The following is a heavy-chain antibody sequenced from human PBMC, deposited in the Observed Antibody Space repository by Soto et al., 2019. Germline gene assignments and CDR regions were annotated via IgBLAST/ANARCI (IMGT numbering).Heavy chain of an antibody. V-gene: IGHV1-18*01. CDR2: ISAYNGNT. J-gene: IGHJ6*02. D-gene: IGHD2-2*01. CDR3: ERDTPTGYCSSTSCYTIRGAYYYYGMDV. CDR1: GYTFTSYG. Sequence: QVQLVQSGAEVKKPGASVKVSCKASGYTFTSYGISWVRQAPGQGLEWMGWISAYNGNTNYAQKLQGRVTMTTDTSTSTAYMELRSRRSDDTAVYYCERDTPTGYCSSTSCYTIRGAYYYYGMDVWGQGTTVTVSS.